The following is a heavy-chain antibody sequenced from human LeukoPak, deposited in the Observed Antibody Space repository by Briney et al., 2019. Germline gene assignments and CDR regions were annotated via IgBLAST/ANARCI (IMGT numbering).Heavy chain of an antibody. V-gene: IGHV4-39*01. CDR2: IYYSGST. Sequence: PSETLSLTCTVSGGSISSSSYYWGWIRQPPGKGLEWIGSIYYSGSTYYNPSLKSRVTISVDTSKNQLALKLSSVTAADTAMYYCARVKDPGGYYYYYYMDVWGKGTTVTVSS. D-gene: IGHD3-16*01. J-gene: IGHJ6*03. CDR1: GGSISSSSYY. CDR3: ARVKDPGGYYYYYYMDV.